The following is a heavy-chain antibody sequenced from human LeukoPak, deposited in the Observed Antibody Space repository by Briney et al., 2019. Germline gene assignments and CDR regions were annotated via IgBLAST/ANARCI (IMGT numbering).Heavy chain of an antibody. V-gene: IGHV1-2*02. J-gene: IGHJ4*02. CDR2: INPNSGGT. Sequence: ASVKVSCKASGYTFTGYYMHWVRQAPGQGLEWMGWINPNSGGTNYAQKFQGRVTMTRDTSISTAYIELNRLRSDDTAVYYCARDRKAAGTDPYDYWGQGTLVTVSS. D-gene: IGHD6-13*01. CDR3: ARDRKAAGTDPYDY. CDR1: GYTFTGYY.